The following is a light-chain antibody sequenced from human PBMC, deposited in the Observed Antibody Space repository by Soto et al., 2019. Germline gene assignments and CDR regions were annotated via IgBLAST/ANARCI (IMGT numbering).Light chain of an antibody. CDR2: EVS. CDR3: CSYAGSSTWV. V-gene: IGLV2-23*02. J-gene: IGLJ3*02. CDR1: SSDVGRYNL. Sequence: QSVLTQPASVSGSPGQSITISCTGTSSDVGRYNLVSWYQQHPGKAPKLMIYEVSKRPSGVSNRFSGSKSGNTASLTISGLQAEDEADYYCCSYAGSSTWVFVGGTKLTVL.